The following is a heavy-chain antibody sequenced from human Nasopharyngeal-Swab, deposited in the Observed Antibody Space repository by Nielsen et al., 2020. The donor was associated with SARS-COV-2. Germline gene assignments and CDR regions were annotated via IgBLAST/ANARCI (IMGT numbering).Heavy chain of an antibody. D-gene: IGHD3-22*01. V-gene: IGHV1-46*01. Sequence: ASVKVSCKASGYTFINYYMQWVRQAPGQGLEWMGTINPTGGSTTYAQDFQGRVTMTRDTSTSTVYMELNSLRAEDTAVYYCARDPGFGYYYDSSGYYDYWGQGTLVTVSS. CDR3: ARDPGFGYYYDSSGYYDY. CDR1: GYTFINYY. J-gene: IGHJ4*02. CDR2: INPTGGST.